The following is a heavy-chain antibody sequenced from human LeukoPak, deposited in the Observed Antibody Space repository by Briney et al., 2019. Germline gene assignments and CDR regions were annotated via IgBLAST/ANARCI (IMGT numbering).Heavy chain of an antibody. D-gene: IGHD3-16*01. Sequence: GESLNISCQGSGYSFSTSWIAWVRQAPGKGLEWVGSIYIGDSPPRYSPSFQGHVTMSADKSVNTASLQWNSLQGSDTGIYYCAKVKSFGYWFFDLWGRGTLVAVS. J-gene: IGHJ2*01. V-gene: IGHV5-51*01. CDR3: AKVKSFGYWFFDL. CDR2: IYIGDSPP. CDR1: GYSFSTSW.